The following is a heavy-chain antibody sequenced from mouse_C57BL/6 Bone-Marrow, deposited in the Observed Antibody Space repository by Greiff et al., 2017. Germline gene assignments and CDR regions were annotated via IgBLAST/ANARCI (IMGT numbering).Heavy chain of an antibody. V-gene: IGHV1-69*01. Sequence: QVQLQQPGAELVMPGASVKLSCKASGYTFTSYWMHWVKQRPGQGLEWIGEIDPSDSYTNYNQKFKGKSTLSVDKSSSTAYMQLSSLTSEDSAVYYCARWGWLLRSWFAYWGQGTLVTVSA. CDR2: IDPSDSYT. J-gene: IGHJ3*01. CDR3: ARWGWLLRSWFAY. D-gene: IGHD2-3*01. CDR1: GYTFTSYW.